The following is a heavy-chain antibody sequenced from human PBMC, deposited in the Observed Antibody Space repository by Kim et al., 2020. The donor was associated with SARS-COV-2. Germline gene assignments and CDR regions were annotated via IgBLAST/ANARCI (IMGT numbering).Heavy chain of an antibody. CDR1: GGSISSYY. D-gene: IGHD6-19*01. J-gene: IGHJ6*02. Sequence: SETLSLTCTVSGGSISSYYWSWIRQPAGKGLEWIGRIYTSGSTNYNPSLKSRVTMSVDTSKNQFSLKLSSVTAADTAVYYCARTSELSDSSGWWLPQTPYGMDVWGQGTTVTVSS. V-gene: IGHV4-4*07. CDR3: ARTSELSDSSGWWLPQTPYGMDV. CDR2: IYTSGST.